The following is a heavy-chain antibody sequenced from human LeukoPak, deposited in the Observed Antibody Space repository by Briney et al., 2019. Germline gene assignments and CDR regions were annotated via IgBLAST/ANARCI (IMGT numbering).Heavy chain of an antibody. V-gene: IGHV4-30-2*01. D-gene: IGHD3-9*01. J-gene: IGHJ5*02. CDR2: IYHSGST. CDR1: GGSISSGGYS. Sequence: SETLSLTCAVSGGSISSGGYSWSWIRQPPGQGLEWIGYIYHSGSTYYNPSLRSRVTISVDRSKNQFSLKLSSVTAADTAVYYCARALHYDILTGYHNWFDPWGQGTLVTVSS. CDR3: ARALHYDILTGYHNWFDP.